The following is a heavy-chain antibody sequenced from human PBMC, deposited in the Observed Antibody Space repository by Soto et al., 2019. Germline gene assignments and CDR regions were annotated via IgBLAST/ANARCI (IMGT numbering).Heavy chain of an antibody. CDR2: IYWDDDK. J-gene: IGHJ5*02. D-gene: IGHD3-10*01. CDR3: RYIYYNSGRWDA. CDR1: GFSLSTSAVG. Sequence: ITLKESGPTLVKPTQTLTLTCTFSGFSLSTSAVGVGWIRQPPGKALEWLALIYWDDDKRYSPSLKSRPTITMDPSKNQVVLTMTNMDPVDTATYYCRYIYYNSGRWDAWGQGTLVTLSS. V-gene: IGHV2-5*02.